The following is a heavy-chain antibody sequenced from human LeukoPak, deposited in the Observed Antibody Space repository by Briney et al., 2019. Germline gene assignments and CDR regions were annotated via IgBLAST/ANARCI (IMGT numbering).Heavy chain of an antibody. CDR3: ARALPYGTENWFDP. D-gene: IGHD4-17*01. CDR2: MNPNSGNT. V-gene: IGHV1-8*01. J-gene: IGHJ5*02. Sequence: ASVKVSCKASGYTFTSYDINWVRQATGQGLEWMGWMNPNSGNTGYAQKFQGRVTMTRNTSISTAYTELSSLRSEDTAVYYCARALPYGTENWFDPWGQGTLVTVSS. CDR1: GYTFTSYD.